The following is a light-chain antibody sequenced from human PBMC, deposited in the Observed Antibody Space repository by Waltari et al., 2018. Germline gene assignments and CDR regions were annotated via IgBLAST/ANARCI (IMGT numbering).Light chain of an antibody. CDR3: CSYGGTYSWV. CDR2: DVS. J-gene: IGLJ3*02. V-gene: IGLV2-11*01. Sequence: QSALTQPRSVSGSPGQSVPISCTGTSSDVGGSTYVSWYQQHPGKAPKLMIYDVSKRPSGVPDRFSGSKSGNTASLTISGLQAEDEADYYCCSYGGTYSWVFGGGTKLTVL. CDR1: SSDVGGSTY.